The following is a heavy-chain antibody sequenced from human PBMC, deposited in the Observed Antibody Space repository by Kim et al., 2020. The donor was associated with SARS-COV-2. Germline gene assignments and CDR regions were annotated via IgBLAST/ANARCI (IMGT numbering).Heavy chain of an antibody. CDR2: INAGNGNT. D-gene: IGHD3-3*01. CDR3: ARDNTIFGVVIMFFDY. V-gene: IGHV1-3*01. CDR1: GYTFTSYA. J-gene: IGHJ4*02. Sequence: ASVKVSCKASGYTFTSYAMHWVRQAPGQRLEWMGWINAGNGNTKYSQKFQGRVTITRDTSASTAYMELSSLRSEDTAVYYCARDNTIFGVVIMFFDYWGQGTLVTVSS.